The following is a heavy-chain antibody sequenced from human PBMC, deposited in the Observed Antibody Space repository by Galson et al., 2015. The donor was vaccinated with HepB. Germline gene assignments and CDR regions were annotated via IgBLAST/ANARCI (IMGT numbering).Heavy chain of an antibody. CDR1: GFTFSSYS. J-gene: IGHJ4*02. D-gene: IGHD4-23*01. V-gene: IGHV3-21*01. Sequence: SLRLSCAASGFTFSSYSMNWVRQAPGKGLEWVSSISSGSSYIYYADSVKGRFTISRDNAKNSLYLQMNSLRAEDTAVYYCARGGETVVSPLDYWGQGTRVTVSS. CDR3: ARGGETVVSPLDY. CDR2: ISSGSSYI.